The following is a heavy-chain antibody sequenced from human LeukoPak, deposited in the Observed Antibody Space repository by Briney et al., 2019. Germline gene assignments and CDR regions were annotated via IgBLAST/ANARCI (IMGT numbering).Heavy chain of an antibody. V-gene: IGHV3-23*01. CDR2: ISGSGGST. Sequence: SGGSLRLSCAASGFTFSSYAMSWVRQAPGKGLEWGSAISGSGGSTYYADSVKGRFTISRDNSKTTLYLQMNSLRAEDTAVYYCAKAITMIVVVITTGFDYWGQGTLVTVSS. J-gene: IGHJ4*02. CDR3: AKAITMIVVVITTGFDY. D-gene: IGHD3-22*01. CDR1: GFTFSSYA.